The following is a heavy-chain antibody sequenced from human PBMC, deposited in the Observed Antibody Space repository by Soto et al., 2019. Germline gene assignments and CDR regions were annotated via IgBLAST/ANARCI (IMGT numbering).Heavy chain of an antibody. J-gene: IGHJ6*02. Sequence: QVQLVQSGAEVKKPGASVKVSCKASGYTFTNYAMHWVRQAPGQRLEWMGWINAGNGNTKYSQKFQGRVTITRDTFASTAYMELSSLRYEDTAVYYCARGPLLWGDVWGQGTTVTVSS. CDR2: INAGNGNT. CDR1: GYTFTNYA. CDR3: ARGPLLWGDV. D-gene: IGHD3-10*01. V-gene: IGHV1-3*01.